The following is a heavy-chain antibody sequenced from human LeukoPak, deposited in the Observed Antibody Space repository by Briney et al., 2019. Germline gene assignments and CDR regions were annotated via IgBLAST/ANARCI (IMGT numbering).Heavy chain of an antibody. CDR1: GGTFSSYA. Sequence: VASVKVSCKASGGTFSSYAISWVRQAPGQGLEWMGGIIPIFGTANYAQKFQGRVTITTDESTSTAYMELSSLRSEDTAVYYCATTEETYDSSGYPLVFDIWGQGTMVTVSS. CDR3: ATTEETYDSSGYPLVFDI. J-gene: IGHJ3*02. D-gene: IGHD3-22*01. V-gene: IGHV1-69*05. CDR2: IIPIFGTA.